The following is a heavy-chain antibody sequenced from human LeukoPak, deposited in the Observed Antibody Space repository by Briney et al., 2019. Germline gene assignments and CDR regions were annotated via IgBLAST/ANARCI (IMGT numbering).Heavy chain of an antibody. CDR3: ARQRGSYDY. CDR1: GGSISSYY. Sequence: SETLSLTCTVSGGSISSYYWSWIRQPPGKGLEWIGYIYYSGSTNYNPSLKSRVTISVDTSKNQFSLKLSSVTAVDTAVYYCARQRGSYDYWGQGTLVTVSS. J-gene: IGHJ4*02. CDR2: IYYSGST. D-gene: IGHD5-18*01. V-gene: IGHV4-59*08.